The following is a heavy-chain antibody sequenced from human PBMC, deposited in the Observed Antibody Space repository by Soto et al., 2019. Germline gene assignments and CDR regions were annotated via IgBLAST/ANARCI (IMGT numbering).Heavy chain of an antibody. Sequence: QVQLQQWGAGLLTPSETLSLTCAVYGGSFNDDSWSWIRQPPGRGLEWVGQVNDRGSTHYNPSLKTRVTISVDSSKNQFAPMLSSVTAADTAVYLCARVPVRKYFGAGSYTNYYYGIDVWGQGTTVTVSS. CDR2: VNDRGST. J-gene: IGHJ6*02. CDR3: ARVPVRKYFGAGSYTNYYYGIDV. V-gene: IGHV4-34*02. D-gene: IGHD3-10*01. CDR1: GGSFNDDS.